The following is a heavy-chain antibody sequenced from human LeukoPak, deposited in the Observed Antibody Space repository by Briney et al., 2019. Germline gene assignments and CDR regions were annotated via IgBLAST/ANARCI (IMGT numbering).Heavy chain of an antibody. V-gene: IGHV4-34*01. J-gene: IGHJ6*03. Sequence: SETLSLTCAVYGGSFSGYYWSWIPQPPGKGLEWIGEINHSGSTNYNPSLKSRVTISVDTSKNQFSLKLSSVTAADTAVYYCARIGWNYAQAGGGYYYMDVWGKGTTVTVSS. CDR3: ARIGWNYAQAGGGYYYMDV. CDR1: GGSFSGYY. CDR2: INHSGST. D-gene: IGHD1-7*01.